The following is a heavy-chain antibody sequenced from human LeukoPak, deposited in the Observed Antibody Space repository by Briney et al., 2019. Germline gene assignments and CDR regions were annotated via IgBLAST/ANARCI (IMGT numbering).Heavy chain of an antibody. CDR2: ISSSSSYI. Sequence: GGSLRLSCAASGFTFSSYRMNWVRQAPGKGLEWVSSISSSSSYIYYADSVKGRFTISRDNAKNSLYLQMNSLRAEDTAVYYCARDGSSMGTNFDYWGQGTLVTVSS. V-gene: IGHV3-21*01. CDR3: ARDGSSMGTNFDY. J-gene: IGHJ4*02. D-gene: IGHD1-7*01. CDR1: GFTFSSYR.